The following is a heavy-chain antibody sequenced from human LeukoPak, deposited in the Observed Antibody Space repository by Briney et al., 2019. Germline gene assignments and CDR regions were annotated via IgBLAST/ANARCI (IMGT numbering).Heavy chain of an antibody. CDR2: INTAYGNT. D-gene: IGHD3-10*01. Sequence: ASVKVSCKASGYTFINYALHWVRQAPGQRLEWMGWINTAYGNTKYSQKFQGRVAFTRDTSASTAYMELSSLTSEDTAVYYCARVLFDLRRGSGIWTAEGAFAHWGQGALVTVSS. CDR1: GYTFINYA. J-gene: IGHJ4*02. V-gene: IGHV1-3*04. CDR3: ARVLFDLRRGSGIWTAEGAFAH.